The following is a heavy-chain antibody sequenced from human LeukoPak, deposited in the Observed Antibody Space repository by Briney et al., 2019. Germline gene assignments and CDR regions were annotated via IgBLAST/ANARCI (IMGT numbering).Heavy chain of an antibody. D-gene: IGHD1-14*01. CDR1: GGSMTYDY. V-gene: IGHV4-4*08. CDR3: ARTTKQPRNRYYYYMDV. Sequence: SETLSLTCTVSGGSMTYDYWSWIRQTPGIRLDSLGYIYTTGSTRYNPSLKSRVTISVDTSKNQFSLKLSSVTAADTAVYYCARTTKQPRNRYYYYMDVWGKGTTVTVSS. CDR2: IYTTGST. J-gene: IGHJ6*03.